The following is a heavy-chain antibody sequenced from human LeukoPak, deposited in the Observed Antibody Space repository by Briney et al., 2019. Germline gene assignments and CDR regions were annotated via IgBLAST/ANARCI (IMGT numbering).Heavy chain of an antibody. J-gene: IGHJ4*02. CDR2: IIPIFGTA. V-gene: IGHV1-69*05. CDR3: ARETPPWYYFDY. Sequence: ASVKVSCKASGYTFTSYAMNWVRQAPGQGLEWMGGIIPIFGTANYAQKFQGRVTITTDESTSTAYMELSSLRSEDTAVYYCARETPPWYYFDYWGQGTLVTVSS. CDR1: GYTFTSYA.